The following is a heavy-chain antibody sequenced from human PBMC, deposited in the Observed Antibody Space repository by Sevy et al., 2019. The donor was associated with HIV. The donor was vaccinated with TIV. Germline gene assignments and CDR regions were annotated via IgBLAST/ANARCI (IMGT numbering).Heavy chain of an antibody. CDR3: ARDQRGKGGYNGFDP. CDR2: IYSGGST. J-gene: IGHJ5*02. CDR1: GFTVSSNY. Sequence: GGSLRLSCAASGFTVSSNYMSWVRQAPGKGLEWVSVIYSGGSTYYADSVKGRFTISSDNSKNTLYLQMNSLRAEDTAVYYCARDQRGKGGYNGFDPWGQGTLVTVSS. D-gene: IGHD3-10*01. V-gene: IGHV3-53*01.